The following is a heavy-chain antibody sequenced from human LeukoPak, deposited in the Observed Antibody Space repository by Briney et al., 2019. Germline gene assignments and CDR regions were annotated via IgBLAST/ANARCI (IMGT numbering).Heavy chain of an antibody. V-gene: IGHV1-18*01. J-gene: IGHJ4*02. CDR3: ARDPHDSSGWAYFVY. Sequence: GASVKVSCKASGYTFTSYGISWVRQAPGQGLEWMGWISAYNGNTNYAQKLQGRVTITADESTSTAYMELSSLRSEDTAVYYCARDPHDSSGWAYFVYWGQGTLVTVSS. CDR2: ISAYNGNT. CDR1: GYTFTSYG. D-gene: IGHD6-19*01.